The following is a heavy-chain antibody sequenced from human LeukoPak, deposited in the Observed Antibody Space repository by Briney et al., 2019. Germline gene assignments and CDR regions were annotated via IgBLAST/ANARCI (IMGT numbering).Heavy chain of an antibody. CDR1: GYTFTGYY. J-gene: IGHJ4*02. D-gene: IGHD1-26*01. CDR2: INPNSGGT. V-gene: IGHV1-2*06. Sequence: ASVKVSCKASGYTFTGYYMHWVRQAPGQGLEWMGRINPNSGGTNYAQKFQGRVTMTRDTSISTAYMELSRLRSDDTAVYYCARGSGSGPSPFDYWGQGTLVTVSS. CDR3: ARGSGSGPSPFDY.